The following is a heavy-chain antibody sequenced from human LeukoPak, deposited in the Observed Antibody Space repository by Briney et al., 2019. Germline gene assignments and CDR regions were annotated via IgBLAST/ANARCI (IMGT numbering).Heavy chain of an antibody. CDR1: GFTFSSYE. D-gene: IGHD2-8*01. CDR3: ARGRKYCTHGVCYKMDWFDP. CDR2: ISSSGSTI. V-gene: IGHV3-48*03. Sequence: GSLRLSCAASGFTFSSYEMNWVRQAPGKGLEWVSYISSSGSTIYYADSVKGRFAISRDNAKNSLYLQMNSLRAEDTAVYYCARGRKYCTHGVCYKMDWFDPWGQGTLVTVSS. J-gene: IGHJ5*02.